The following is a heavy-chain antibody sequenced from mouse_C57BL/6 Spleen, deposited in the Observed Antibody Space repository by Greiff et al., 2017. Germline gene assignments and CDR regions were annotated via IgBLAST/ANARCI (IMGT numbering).Heavy chain of an antibody. Sequence: QVQLQQPGAELVKPGASVKMSCKASGYTFTSYWITWVKQRPGQGLEWIGDIYPGSGSTNYNEQFKSKATLTVDTSSSTAYRQLSSLTSEDSAVYYGAREGYYYGSSPAWFAYWGQGTLVTVSA. CDR3: AREGYYYGSSPAWFAY. D-gene: IGHD1-1*01. CDR1: GYTFTSYW. CDR2: IYPGSGST. J-gene: IGHJ3*01. V-gene: IGHV1-55*01.